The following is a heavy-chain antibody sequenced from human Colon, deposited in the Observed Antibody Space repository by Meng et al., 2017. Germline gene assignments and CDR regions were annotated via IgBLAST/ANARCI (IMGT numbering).Heavy chain of an antibody. CDR3: TRECSVIIPGGIFDP. V-gene: IGHV3-7*01. D-gene: IGHD2-2*01. Sequence: GGSLRPACEVSRFSSRTNWMSWVRQAPGKGPEWVANANQDGAEKHYADSVRGRLTISRDNAKNSLYLQMNRLRVENTAVYDCTRECSVIIPGGIFDPWGQGTLVTVSS. CDR1: RFSSRTNW. CDR2: ANQDGAEK. J-gene: IGHJ5*02.